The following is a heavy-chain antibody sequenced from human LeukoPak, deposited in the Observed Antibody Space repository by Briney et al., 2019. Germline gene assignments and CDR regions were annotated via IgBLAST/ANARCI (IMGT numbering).Heavy chain of an antibody. CDR1: GGSISSHY. CDR2: IYYSGST. CDR3: ARMRDWFDP. Sequence: SETLSLTCTVSGGSISSHYWSWIRQPPGKGLEWIGYIYYSGSTNYNPSLKSRVTISVDTSKNQFSLKLGSVTAADTAVYYCARMRDWFDPWGQGTLVTISS. J-gene: IGHJ5*02. V-gene: IGHV4-59*11.